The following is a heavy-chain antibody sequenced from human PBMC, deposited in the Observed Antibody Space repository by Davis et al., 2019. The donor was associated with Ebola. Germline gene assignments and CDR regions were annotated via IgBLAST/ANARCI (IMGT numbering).Heavy chain of an antibody. J-gene: IGHJ4*02. D-gene: IGHD1-26*01. CDR1: GFTFSSYA. CDR3: AKGKVGAVGY. V-gene: IGHV3-23*01. Sequence: GESLKISCAASGFTFSSYAMSWVRQAPGKGLEWVSAISGSGGSTYYADSVKGRFTISRDNSKNTLYLQMNSLRAEDTAVYYCAKGKVGAVGYWGQGTLVTVSS. CDR2: ISGSGGST.